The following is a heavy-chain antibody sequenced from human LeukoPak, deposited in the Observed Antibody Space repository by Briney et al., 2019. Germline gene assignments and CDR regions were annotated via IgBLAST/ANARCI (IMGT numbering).Heavy chain of an antibody. CDR3: ARSVPTFGVAVPGYHFFDY. D-gene: IGHD2-21*02. V-gene: IGHV4-59*08. CDR2: IYYSGST. J-gene: IGHJ4*02. Sequence: SETLSLTCTVSGGSISSYYWNWIRQPPGKGLEWIGYIYYSGSTNYNPSLKSRVSISVDTSKNQFSLKLTSMTAADTAVYYCARSVPTFGVAVPGYHFFDYWGQGTLVTVSS. CDR1: GGSISSYY.